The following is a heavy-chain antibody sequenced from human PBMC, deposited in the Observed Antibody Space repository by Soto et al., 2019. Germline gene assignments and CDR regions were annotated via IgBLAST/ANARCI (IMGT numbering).Heavy chain of an antibody. V-gene: IGHV1-3*01. CDR2: INAGSGNT. CDR1: GYTFTSYA. J-gene: IGHJ6*02. CDR3: ARTVGYYYGMDV. D-gene: IGHD4-17*01. Sequence: QVQLVQSGAEVKKPGASVKVSSKATGYTFTSYAMHWVRQAPGKRLEWMGWINAGSGNTKYSQKFQGRVTITRDTSASTAYMELSSLRSEDTAVYYCARTVGYYYGMDVWGQGTTVTVSS.